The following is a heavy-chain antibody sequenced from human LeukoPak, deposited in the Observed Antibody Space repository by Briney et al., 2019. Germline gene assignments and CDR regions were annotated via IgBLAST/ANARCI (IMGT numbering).Heavy chain of an antibody. CDR3: ASLGGYCGGTSCLDWFFDL. Sequence: GGSLRLSCEASGFTFTDKWMTWVRQGPGKGLEWVAYIKEDGSEKFYVDSVKGRFTISRDNAKNSLYLQVNSLRAEDTAVYYCASLGGYCGGTSCLDWFFDLWGRGTLVTVSS. V-gene: IGHV3-7*02. J-gene: IGHJ2*01. CDR1: GFTFTDKW. CDR2: IKEDGSEK. D-gene: IGHD2-2*01.